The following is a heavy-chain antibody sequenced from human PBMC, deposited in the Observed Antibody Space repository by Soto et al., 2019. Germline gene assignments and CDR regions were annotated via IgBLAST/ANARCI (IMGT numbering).Heavy chain of an antibody. Sequence: QVQLVQSGAEVKKPGSSVKVSCKASGGTFSSYAISWVRQAPGQGLEWMGGIIPIFGTANYAQKFQGRVTITADESTSTAYMGLSSLRSEDTAVYYCARDLSSIAARSGAFDIWGQGTMVTVSS. D-gene: IGHD6-6*01. CDR1: GGTFSSYA. CDR3: ARDLSSIAARSGAFDI. CDR2: IIPIFGTA. V-gene: IGHV1-69*01. J-gene: IGHJ3*02.